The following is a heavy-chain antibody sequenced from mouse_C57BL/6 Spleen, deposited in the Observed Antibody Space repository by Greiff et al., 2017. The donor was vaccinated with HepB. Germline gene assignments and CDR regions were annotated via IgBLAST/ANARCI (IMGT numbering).Heavy chain of an antibody. CDR1: GYSFTGYY. CDR2: INPSTGGT. J-gene: IGHJ1*03. D-gene: IGHD1-1*01. CDR3: ARGYYGSSFYWYFDV. Sequence: EVQRVESGPELVKPGASVKISCKASGYSFTGYYMNWVKQSPEKSLEWIGEINPSTGGTTYNQKFKAKATLTVDKSSSTAYMQLKSLTSEDSAVYYCARGYYGSSFYWYFDVWGTGTTVTVSS. V-gene: IGHV1-42*01.